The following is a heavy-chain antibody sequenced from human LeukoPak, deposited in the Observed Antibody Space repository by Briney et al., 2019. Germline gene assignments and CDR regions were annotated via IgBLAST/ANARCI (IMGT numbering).Heavy chain of an antibody. CDR1: GGSISSNNW. CDR2: IHHTGEI. Sequence: PSETLSLTCGVSGGSISSNNWWSWVRQPPGKGLEWIGEIHHTGEINYHPSLKSRVTISLDKSKNQFSLKLSSVTAADTAVYYCASSPRGTEYFHHWGQGTLVTVSS. D-gene: IGHD3-10*01. CDR3: ASSPRGTEYFHH. V-gene: IGHV4-4*02. J-gene: IGHJ1*01.